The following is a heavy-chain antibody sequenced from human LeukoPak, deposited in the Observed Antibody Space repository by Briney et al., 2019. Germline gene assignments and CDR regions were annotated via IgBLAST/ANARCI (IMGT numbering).Heavy chain of an antibody. D-gene: IGHD3-10*01. Sequence: GASVKVSCKASGYTFTSYDINWVRQATGQRLEWMGWMNPNSGNTGYAQKFQGRVTITRNTSISTAYMELSSLRSEDTAVYYCARGQYYYGSGSGDYFDYWGQGTLVTVSS. V-gene: IGHV1-8*03. CDR2: MNPNSGNT. J-gene: IGHJ4*02. CDR1: GYTFTSYD. CDR3: ARGQYYYGSGSGDYFDY.